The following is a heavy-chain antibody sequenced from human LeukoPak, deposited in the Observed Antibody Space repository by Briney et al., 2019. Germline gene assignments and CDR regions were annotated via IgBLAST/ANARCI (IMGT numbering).Heavy chain of an antibody. J-gene: IGHJ5*02. D-gene: IGHD1-1*01. CDR1: GFTFSSYG. CDR3: AKVNEVGTDDNWFDP. V-gene: IGHV3-23*01. CDR2: ISGSGDHT. Sequence: GGSLRLSCAASGFTFSSYGMSWVRQAPGKGLEWVSGISGSGDHTYYADSVKGRFTISRDTSKNTLYLQMSSLRAEDTAIYYCAKVNEVGTDDNWFDPWGQGTLVTVSA.